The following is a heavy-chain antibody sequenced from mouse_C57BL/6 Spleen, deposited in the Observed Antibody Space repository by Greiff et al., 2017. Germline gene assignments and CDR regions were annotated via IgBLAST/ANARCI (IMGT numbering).Heavy chain of an antibody. V-gene: IGHV14-3*01. CDR2: IDPANGNT. CDR1: GFNIKTTY. Sequence: EVQGVASVAELVRPGASVKLSCTASGFNIKTTYMHWVKQSPEQGLEWIGRIDPANGNTKYAPKFQGKATITADTSSNTAYLQLSSLTSEDTAIYYCARDRNYGNYGDYWGQGTSVTVSS. D-gene: IGHD2-1*01. J-gene: IGHJ4*01. CDR3: ARDRNYGNYGDY.